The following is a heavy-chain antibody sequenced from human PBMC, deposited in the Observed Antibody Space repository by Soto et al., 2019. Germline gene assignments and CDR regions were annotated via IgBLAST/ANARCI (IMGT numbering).Heavy chain of an antibody. CDR3: AKDPQVTIWFGSNILDY. Sequence: GGSLRLSCAASGFTFSSYAMSWVRQAPGKGLEWVSAISGSGGSTYYADSVKGRFTISRDNSKNTLYLQMNSLRAEDTAVYYCAKDPQVTIWFGSNILDYWGQGTLVTVSS. CDR1: GFTFSSYA. D-gene: IGHD3-10*01. CDR2: ISGSGGST. J-gene: IGHJ4*02. V-gene: IGHV3-23*01.